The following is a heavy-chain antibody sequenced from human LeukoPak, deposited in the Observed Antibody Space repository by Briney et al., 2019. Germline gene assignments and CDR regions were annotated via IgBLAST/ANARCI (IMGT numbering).Heavy chain of an antibody. CDR3: ARDQARDGYNYGAFDI. V-gene: IGHV1-2*02. Sequence: ASVKVSCKASGYTFTGYYMHWVRQAPGQGLEWMGWINPNSGGTNYAQKFQGRVTMTRDTSISTAYMELSRLRSDDTAVYYCARDQARDGYNYGAFDIWGQGTMVTVSS. CDR1: GYTFTGYY. CDR2: INPNSGGT. J-gene: IGHJ3*02. D-gene: IGHD5-24*01.